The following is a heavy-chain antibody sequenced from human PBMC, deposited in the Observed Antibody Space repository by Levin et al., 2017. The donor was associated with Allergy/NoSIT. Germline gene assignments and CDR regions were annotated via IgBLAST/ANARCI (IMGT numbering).Heavy chain of an antibody. CDR2: IYWDDDK. V-gene: IGHV2-5*02. J-gene: IGHJ4*02. Sequence: SGPTLVKPTQTLTLTCTFSGFSLSTSGVGVGWIRQPPGKALEWLALIYWDDDKRYSPPLKSRLTITKDTSKNQVVLTMTNMDPVDTATYDCAHRHRDGAPVDYFDYWGQGTLVTVSS. CDR3: AHRHRDGAPVDYFDY. CDR1: GFSLSTSGVG. D-gene: IGHD4-17*01.